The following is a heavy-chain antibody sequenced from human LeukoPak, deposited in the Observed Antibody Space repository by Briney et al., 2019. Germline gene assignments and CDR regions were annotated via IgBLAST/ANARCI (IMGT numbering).Heavy chain of an antibody. V-gene: IGHV4-39*01. CDR1: GGSISSSSNY. CDR3: ARLDVVIVPAHPSV. J-gene: IGHJ3*01. Sequence: SETLSLTCTVSGGSISSSSNYWGWVRQPPGKGLEWIGSIYYSGNTYYNPSFKRRLTISVDTSMNQFSLKLSSVTAADTAVYYCARLDVVIVPAHPSVWGQGTMVTVSS. CDR2: IYYSGNT. D-gene: IGHD2-2*03.